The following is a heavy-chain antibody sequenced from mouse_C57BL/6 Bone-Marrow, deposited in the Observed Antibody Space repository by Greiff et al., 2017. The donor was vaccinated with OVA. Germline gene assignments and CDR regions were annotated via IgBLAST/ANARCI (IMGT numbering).Heavy chain of an antibody. CDR3: DRQRSWDSDYYAMDY. CDR2: ISGGGGNT. D-gene: IGHD4-1*01. J-gene: IGHJ4*01. CDR1: GFTFSSYT. V-gene: IGHV5-9*04. Sequence: EVQGVESGGGLVKPGGSLKLSCAASGFTFSSYTMSWVRQTPEKRLEWVATISGGGGNTYYTDSVKGRFSISRDNAKNTLYLQLSSLRSEDTDVYTCDRQRSWDSDYYAMDYWGQGTSVTVSS.